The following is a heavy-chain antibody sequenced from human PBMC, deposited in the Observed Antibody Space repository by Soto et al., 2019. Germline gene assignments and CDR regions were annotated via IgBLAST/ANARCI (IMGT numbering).Heavy chain of an antibody. CDR3: ARDRYCSSTSCYSYYYYGMDV. Sequence: QVQLVQSGAEVKKPGASVKVSCKASGYTFTSYGISWVRQAPGQGLEWMGWISAYNGNTNYAQKLQGRVTMTTDTYTSTAYMELRSLRSDDTAVYYCARDRYCSSTSCYSYYYYGMDVWGQGTTVTVSS. J-gene: IGHJ6*02. V-gene: IGHV1-18*04. CDR2: ISAYNGNT. D-gene: IGHD2-2*02. CDR1: GYTFTSYG.